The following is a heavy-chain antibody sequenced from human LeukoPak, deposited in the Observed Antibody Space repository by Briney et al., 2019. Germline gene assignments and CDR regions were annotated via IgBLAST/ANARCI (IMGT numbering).Heavy chain of an antibody. Sequence: SETLSLTCTVSGYSISSGYYWGWIRQPPGKGLEWIGSIYHSGSTNYNPSLKSRVTISVDTSKNQFSLKLSSVTAADTAVYYCAAVHSGYDFEDEDYYYMDVWGKGTTVTVSS. V-gene: IGHV4-38-2*02. CDR3: AAVHSGYDFEDEDYYYMDV. D-gene: IGHD5-12*01. CDR2: IYHSGST. CDR1: GYSISSGYY. J-gene: IGHJ6*03.